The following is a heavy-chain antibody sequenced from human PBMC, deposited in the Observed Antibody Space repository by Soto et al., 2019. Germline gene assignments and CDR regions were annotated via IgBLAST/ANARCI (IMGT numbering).Heavy chain of an antibody. V-gene: IGHV4-59*08. CDR1: GGSISSDY. D-gene: IGHD2-15*01. J-gene: IGHJ5*02. CDR3: ARGYCSGGSCFIDP. Sequence: SETLSLTCTVSGGSISSDYWSWILQPPGKGLEWIGYIYYSGSTNYNPSLKSRVTISVDTSKNQFSLKLSSVTAADTAVYYCARGYCSGGSCFIDPWGQGTLVTVSS. CDR2: IYYSGST.